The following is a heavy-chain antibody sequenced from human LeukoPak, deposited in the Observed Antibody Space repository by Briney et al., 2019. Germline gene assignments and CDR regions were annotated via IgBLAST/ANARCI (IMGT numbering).Heavy chain of an antibody. V-gene: IGHV1-24*01. Sequence: ASVKVSCKVSGYNFAELSMYWVRQAPGKGFEWLGGSDPDDGDRVYAQKFQGRVTMTEDSSAETRYMELSSLTSDDTAVYYCTTGWVSNSNAFDIWGQGTLIIVSS. CDR3: TTGWVSNSNAFDI. D-gene: IGHD6-6*01. CDR2: SDPDDGDR. CDR1: GYNFAELS. J-gene: IGHJ3*02.